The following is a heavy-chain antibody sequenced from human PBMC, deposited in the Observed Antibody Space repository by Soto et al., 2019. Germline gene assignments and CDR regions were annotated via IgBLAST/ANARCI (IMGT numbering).Heavy chain of an antibody. Sequence: QVQLVQSGAEVKKPGTSVKVSCKASGYSFATYAIHWVRQAPGQGLEWMGGINPATGNTEYSDKFQDRVTFTRDTSATTAYMELRGLRSEDTAVYYCARRYKSAGWLEPWGQGTLVTVSS. CDR3: ARRYKSAGWLEP. CDR1: GYSFATYA. J-gene: IGHJ5*02. CDR2: INPATGNT. V-gene: IGHV1-3*01. D-gene: IGHD1-1*01.